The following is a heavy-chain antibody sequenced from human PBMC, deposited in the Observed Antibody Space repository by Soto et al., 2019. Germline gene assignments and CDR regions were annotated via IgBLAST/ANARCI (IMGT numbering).Heavy chain of an antibody. V-gene: IGHV4-61*01. CDR1: GGSVSSDNSY. Sequence: PSETLSLTCTVSGGSVSSDNSYWSWLRQTPGKGLEWIGFISHSGNTDYNPSLESRLIISLDTSNSQFSLKLNSVTAEDTALYFCASSSFLRSGDLFHGLDVWGQGTTVTVSS. CDR2: ISHSGNT. J-gene: IGHJ6*02. D-gene: IGHD3-10*01. CDR3: ASSSFLRSGDLFHGLDV.